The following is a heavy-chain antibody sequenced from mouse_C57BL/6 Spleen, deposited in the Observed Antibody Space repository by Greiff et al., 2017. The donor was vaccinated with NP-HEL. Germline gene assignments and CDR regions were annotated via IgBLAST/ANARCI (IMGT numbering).Heavy chain of an antibody. Sequence: VMLQQSGPELVKPGASVKISCKASGYAFSSSWMNWVKQRPGKGLEWIGRIYPGDGDTNYNGKFKGKATLTADKSSSTAYMQLSSLTSEDSAVYFCATYGSSPPWFAYWGQGTLVTVSA. J-gene: IGHJ3*01. V-gene: IGHV1-82*01. D-gene: IGHD1-1*01. CDR3: ATYGSSPPWFAY. CDR1: GYAFSSSW. CDR2: IYPGDGDT.